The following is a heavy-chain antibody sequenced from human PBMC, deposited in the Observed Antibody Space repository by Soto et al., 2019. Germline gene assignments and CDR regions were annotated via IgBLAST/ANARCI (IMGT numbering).Heavy chain of an antibody. CDR2: IKQDGSEK. J-gene: IGHJ4*02. CDR1: GFTFSSYW. D-gene: IGHD3-22*01. CDR3: ARGPSFYDSSGYWFDY. Sequence: PGGSLRLSCAASGFTFSSYWMSWVRQAPGKGLEWVANIKQDGSEKYYVDSVKGRFTISRDNAKNSLYLQMNSLRAEDTAVYYCARGPSFYDSSGYWFDYWGQGTLVTVSS. V-gene: IGHV3-7*01.